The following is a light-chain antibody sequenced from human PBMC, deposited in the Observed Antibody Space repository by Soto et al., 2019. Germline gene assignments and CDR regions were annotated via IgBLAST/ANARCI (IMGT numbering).Light chain of an antibody. V-gene: IGLV4-69*01. J-gene: IGLJ2*01. CDR2: LNSDGSH. CDR3: QTWGTGILV. Sequence: QLVLTQSPSASASLGASVKLTCTLSSGHSSYAIAWHQQQPEKGPRFLMKLNSDGSHNKGDGIPDRFSGSSSGAERHLTISSLQSEDEADYYCQTWGTGILVFGGGTKVTVL. CDR1: SGHSSYA.